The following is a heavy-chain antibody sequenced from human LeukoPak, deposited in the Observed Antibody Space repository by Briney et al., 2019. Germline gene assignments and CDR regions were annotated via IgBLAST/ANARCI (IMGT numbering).Heavy chain of an antibody. J-gene: IGHJ4*02. CDR3: ARDRGELAAMDYFDY. CDR1: GGSISSYY. V-gene: IGHV4-59*12. Sequence: TPSETLSLTCTVSGGSISSYYWSWLRQPPGKGLEGLGYIYYSGSTNYNPSLKSRVTISVDTSKNQFSLKLSSVTAADTAVYYCARDRGELAAMDYFDYWGQGTLVTVS. CDR2: IYYSGST. D-gene: IGHD5-18*01.